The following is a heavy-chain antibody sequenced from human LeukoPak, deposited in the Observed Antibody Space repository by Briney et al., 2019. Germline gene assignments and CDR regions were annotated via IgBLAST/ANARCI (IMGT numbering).Heavy chain of an antibody. Sequence: GGSLRLSCIVSGFTLSSYEMSWIRQAPGKGLEWISHISNFGDIIHYADSVEGRFTISRDNAKNSLYLQMNSLRAEDTAVYYCAKDATAVIGTVYMDVWGKGTTVTISS. CDR2: ISNFGDII. CDR1: GFTLSSYE. D-gene: IGHD4-11*01. CDR3: AKDATAVIGTVYMDV. V-gene: IGHV3-48*03. J-gene: IGHJ6*03.